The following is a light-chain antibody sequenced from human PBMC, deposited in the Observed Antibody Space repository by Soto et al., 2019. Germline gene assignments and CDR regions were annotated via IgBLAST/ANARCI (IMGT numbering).Light chain of an antibody. CDR3: QQRGDWPLT. CDR1: QSVSSY. CDR2: DAS. J-gene: IGKJ4*01. V-gene: IGKV3-11*01. Sequence: EIVLTQSPATLSLSPGERATLSCRASQSVSSYLAWYQQKPGQAPRLLIYDASNRATGIPARFSGSGSGTAFTLNISSLEPEDFAVYYCQQRGDWPLTFGVGTTVEIK.